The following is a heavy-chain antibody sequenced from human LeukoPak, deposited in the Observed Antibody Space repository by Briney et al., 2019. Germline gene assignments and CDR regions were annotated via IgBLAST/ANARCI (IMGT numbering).Heavy chain of an antibody. CDR1: GYSFTSCW. CDR3: ATARPHRGFDI. Sequence: GESLKISCKGSGYSFTSCWIGWVRQMPGKGLEWMGIISFGDSDSRYSPSFQGQVTISVDKSINTAYLQWSSLKASDTAMYYCATARPHRGFDIWGQGTMVTVSS. J-gene: IGHJ3*02. V-gene: IGHV5-51*01. CDR2: ISFGDSDS.